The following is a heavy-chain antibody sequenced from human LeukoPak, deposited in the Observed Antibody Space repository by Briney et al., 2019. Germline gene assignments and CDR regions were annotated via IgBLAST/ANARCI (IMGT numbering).Heavy chain of an antibody. CDR2: ISASGDTT. Sequence: GGSLRLSCAASGFTFSTFSMNWVRQAPGKGLEWVAYISASGDTTYYGESVKGRFTISRDNAKNSLYLQLNSLRADDTAVYYCARDFSIAAAASWDYWGQGTLVTVSS. J-gene: IGHJ4*02. CDR3: ARDFSIAAAASWDY. V-gene: IGHV3-48*04. D-gene: IGHD6-13*01. CDR1: GFTFSTFS.